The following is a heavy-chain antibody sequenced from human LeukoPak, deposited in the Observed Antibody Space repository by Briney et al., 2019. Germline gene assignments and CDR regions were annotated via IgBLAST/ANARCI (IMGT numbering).Heavy chain of an antibody. V-gene: IGHV4-61*02. D-gene: IGHD6-19*01. CDR1: GGSISSGGYY. J-gene: IGHJ5*02. CDR2: IYTSGTT. Sequence: SETLSLTCSVSGGSISSGGYYWTWIRQPAGKGLEWIGRIYTSGTTNYNPSLKSRVTISVDTSKNHFSLRLSSVTAADTAVYYCAATRGGWYGNWFDPWGQGTLVTVSS. CDR3: AATRGGWYGNWFDP.